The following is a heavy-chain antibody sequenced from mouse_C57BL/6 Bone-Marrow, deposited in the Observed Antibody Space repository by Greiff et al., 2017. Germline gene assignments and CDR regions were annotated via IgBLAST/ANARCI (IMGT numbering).Heavy chain of an antibody. D-gene: IGHD2-10*01. J-gene: IGHJ2*01. CDR3: ASGISLPRDY. V-gene: IGHV1-64*01. Sequence: QVQLQQPGAELVKPGASVKLSCKASGYTFTSYWMHWVKQRPGQGLEWIGMIHPNSGSTNYNKKFKSKATLTVDKSSSTAYMQLSSLTSEDSAVYYCASGISLPRDYWGQGTTLTVSS. CDR1: GYTFTSYW. CDR2: IHPNSGST.